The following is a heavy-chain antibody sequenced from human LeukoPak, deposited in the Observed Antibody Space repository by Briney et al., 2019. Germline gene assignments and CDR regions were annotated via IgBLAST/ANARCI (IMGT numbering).Heavy chain of an antibody. CDR3: AREEVKSFDN. J-gene: IGHJ4*02. V-gene: IGHV3-30-3*01. CDR2: ISYDGSNK. Sequence: GGSLRLSCAASGFTFSSYVMHWVRQAPGKGLEWVAVISYDGSNKYYADSVKGRFTISRDNSKNTLYLQINSLRAEDTAVYYCAREEVKSFDNWGQGTLVTVSS. CDR1: GFTFSSYV.